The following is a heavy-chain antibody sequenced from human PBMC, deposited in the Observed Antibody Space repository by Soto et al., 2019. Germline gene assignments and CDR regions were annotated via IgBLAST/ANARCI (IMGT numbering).Heavy chain of an antibody. Sequence: PSETLSLTCTVSGGSISSGDYYWSWIRQPPGKGLEWIGYIYYSGSTYYNPSLKSRVTISVDTSKNQFSLKLSSVTAADTAVYYCARAHYGDYRPGWSDPWGQGTLVTGSS. D-gene: IGHD4-17*01. CDR3: ARAHYGDYRPGWSDP. CDR2: IYYSGST. CDR1: GGSISSGDYY. V-gene: IGHV4-30-4*01. J-gene: IGHJ5*02.